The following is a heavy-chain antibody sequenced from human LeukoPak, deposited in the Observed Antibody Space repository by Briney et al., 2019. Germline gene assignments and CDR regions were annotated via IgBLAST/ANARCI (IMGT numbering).Heavy chain of an antibody. CDR1: GYTFTSYG. J-gene: IGHJ4*02. V-gene: IGHV1-18*01. CDR2: ISAYNGNT. Sequence: ASVKVSCKASGYTFTSYGISWVRQAPGQGLEWMGWISAYNGNTNYAQKLQGRVTMTTDTSTSTAYMELRSLRSDDTAVYYCARDRFPYDSWSGYYDLNPSYFDYWGQGTLVTVSS. CDR3: ARDRFPYDSWSGYYDLNPSYFDY. D-gene: IGHD3-3*01.